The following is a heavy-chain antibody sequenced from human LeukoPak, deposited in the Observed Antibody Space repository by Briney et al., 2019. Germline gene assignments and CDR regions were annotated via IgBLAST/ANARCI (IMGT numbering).Heavy chain of an antibody. CDR3: AKDGSYGGNSPDYFDY. J-gene: IGHJ4*02. V-gene: IGHV3-30*02. CDR2: IRYDGSNR. CDR1: GFTFSSYG. D-gene: IGHD4-23*01. Sequence: GGSLRLSCAASGFTFSSYGMHWVRQAPGKGLEWVAFIRYDGSNRYYADSVKGRFTISRDNSKNTLYLQMNSLRAEDTAVYYCAKDGSYGGNSPDYFDYWGQGTLVTVSS.